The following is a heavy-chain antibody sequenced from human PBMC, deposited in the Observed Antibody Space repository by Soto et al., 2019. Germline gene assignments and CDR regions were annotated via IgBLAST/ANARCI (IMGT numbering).Heavy chain of an antibody. CDR3: AREGVVVAANYYYGMDV. D-gene: IGHD2-15*01. CDR2: IIPIFGTA. J-gene: IGHJ6*02. V-gene: IGHV1-69*12. Sequence: QVQLVQSGAEVKKPGSSVKVSCKASGGTFSSYAISWVRQAPGQGLEWMGGIIPIFGTANYAQKFQGRVTITADESTSTAYRELSSLRSEDTAVYYCAREGVVVAANYYYGMDVWGQGTTVTVSS. CDR1: GGTFSSYA.